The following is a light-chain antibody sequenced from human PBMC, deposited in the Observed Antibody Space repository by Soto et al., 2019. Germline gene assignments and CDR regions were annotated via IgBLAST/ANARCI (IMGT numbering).Light chain of an antibody. CDR1: QSVSSN. Sequence: EVVLTQSPGTLSLSPGERATLSCRASQSVSSNLAWYQQKPGQAPRLLIYGASTRATGIPARFSGSGSGTEFTLTISSLQSEDFAVYYCQQYNNWWTFGQGTKGDIK. CDR2: GAS. V-gene: IGKV3-15*01. CDR3: QQYNNWWT. J-gene: IGKJ1*01.